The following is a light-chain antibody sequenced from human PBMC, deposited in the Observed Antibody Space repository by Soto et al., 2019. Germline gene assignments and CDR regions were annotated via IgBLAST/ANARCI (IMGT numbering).Light chain of an antibody. CDR1: QSVSSN. J-gene: IGKJ4*01. CDR2: GAS. CDR3: QQYNNWPPLT. V-gene: IGKV3-15*01. Sequence: EIVMTQSPATLSVSPGERATLSCRASQSVSSNLAWYQQKPGQAPRLLIYGASTRATGIPARFSGSGSGTEFALTISSLEPEDFPVYYCQQYNNWPPLTFGGGTKVEIK.